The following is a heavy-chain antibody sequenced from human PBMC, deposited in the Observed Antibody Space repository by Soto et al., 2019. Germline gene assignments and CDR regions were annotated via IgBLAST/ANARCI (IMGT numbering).Heavy chain of an antibody. CDR3: ARVYYGSGSSYIDDY. D-gene: IGHD3-10*01. CDR2: ITSSSSYI. J-gene: IGHJ4*02. CDR1: GFTFSSYS. V-gene: IGHV3-21*01. Sequence: AGGSLRLSCAASGFTFSSYSMNWVRQAPGKGLEWVSSITSSSSYIYYVDSVKGRFTISRDNAKNSLYLQMNSLRAEDTAVYYCARVYYGSGSSYIDDYWGQGTLVTVSS.